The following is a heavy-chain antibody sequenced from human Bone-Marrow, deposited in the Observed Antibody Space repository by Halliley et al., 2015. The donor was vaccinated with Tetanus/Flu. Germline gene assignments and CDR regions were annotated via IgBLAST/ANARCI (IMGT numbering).Heavy chain of an antibody. J-gene: IGHJ4*02. Sequence: WVANIKQDGSEKYYVDSVKGRFTISRDNAKNSLYLQMNSLGAEDTAVYYCARLSSGSWPYYFDYWGQGTLVTVSS. V-gene: IGHV3-7*03. D-gene: IGHD6-13*01. CDR3: ARLSSGSWPYYFDY. CDR2: IKQDGSEK.